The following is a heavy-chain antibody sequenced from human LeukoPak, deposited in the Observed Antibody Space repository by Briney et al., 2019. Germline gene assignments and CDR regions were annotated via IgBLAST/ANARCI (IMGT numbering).Heavy chain of an antibody. D-gene: IGHD3-3*01. CDR1: GYSFTDYY. CDR2: INTKRGRT. V-gene: IGHV1-2*02. J-gene: IGHJ5*02. Sequence: ASVKVSCKTSGYSFTDYYIHWVRQAPGQGLEWMGWINTKRGRTISARKFQGRVTMTRDPSITTVYMDMAWLTSDDTAIYFCARADFIDAGPYLIGPWGQGTLVTVSS. CDR3: ARADFIDAGPYLIGP.